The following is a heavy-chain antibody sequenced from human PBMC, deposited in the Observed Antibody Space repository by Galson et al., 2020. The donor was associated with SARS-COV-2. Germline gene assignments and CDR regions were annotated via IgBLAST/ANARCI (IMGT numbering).Heavy chain of an antibody. CDR3: ARDEDGDNDF. V-gene: IGHV3-7*01. CDR2: IKQDGTDR. J-gene: IGHJ4*02. CDR1: GFRFSSNR. Sequence: GESLKISCKASGFRFSSNRMSWVRQAPGKGLEWVANIKQDGTDRYYVDSVKGRFTISSDYGQNSVYLQMNNLRADDTAVYYCARDEDGDNDFWGQGTLVAVSS.